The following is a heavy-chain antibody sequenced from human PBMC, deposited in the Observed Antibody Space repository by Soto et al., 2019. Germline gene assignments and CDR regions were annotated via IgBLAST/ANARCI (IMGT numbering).Heavy chain of an antibody. D-gene: IGHD2-2*01. V-gene: IGHV4-31*03. CDR3: AGWSSTSCMYGMDV. CDR2: IYYSGST. J-gene: IGHJ6*02. Sequence: QVQLQESGPGLVKPSQTLSLTCTVSGGSISSGGYYWGWIRQHPGKGLEWIGYIYYSGSTYYNPSLKSRVTISVDKSKNQVSLELSSVTAADTAVYYCAGWSSTSCMYGMDVWGQGTTVTVSS. CDR1: GGSISSGGYY.